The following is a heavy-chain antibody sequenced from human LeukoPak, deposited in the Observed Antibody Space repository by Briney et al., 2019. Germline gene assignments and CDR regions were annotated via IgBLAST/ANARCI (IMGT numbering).Heavy chain of an antibody. CDR1: GFTFSSYS. Sequence: GGSLRLSCAASGFTFSSYSMNWVRQAPGKGLEWVSSISSSSSYIYYADSVKGRFTISRDNAKNSLYLQMNSLRAEDTAVYYCAREDGVKAPMVYWGQGTLVTVSS. D-gene: IGHD2-8*01. J-gene: IGHJ4*02. CDR3: AREDGVKAPMVY. V-gene: IGHV3-21*01. CDR2: ISSSSSYI.